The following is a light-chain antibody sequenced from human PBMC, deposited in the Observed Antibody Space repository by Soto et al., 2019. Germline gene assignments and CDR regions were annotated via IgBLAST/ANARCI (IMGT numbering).Light chain of an antibody. V-gene: IGLV1-44*01. CDR3: AAWDDSLNGPLYV. Sequence: QSALTQPPSASGTPGQRVTISCSGSSSKIGSNTVNWYQQLPGTAPKLLIYSNNQRPSGVPDRFSGSKSGTSASLAISGLQSEDEADYYCAAWDDSLNGPLYVFGTGTKVTVL. CDR2: SNN. J-gene: IGLJ1*01. CDR1: SSKIGSNT.